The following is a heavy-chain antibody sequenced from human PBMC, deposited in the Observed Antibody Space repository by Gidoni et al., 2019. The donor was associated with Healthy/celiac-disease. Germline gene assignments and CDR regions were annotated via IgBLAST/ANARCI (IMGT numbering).Heavy chain of an antibody. CDR2: ISYDGSNK. D-gene: IGHD6-13*01. Sequence: QVQLVESGGGVVQPGRSLSLSCAASGFTFSSYGMHGVRQAPGKGLEGGAVISYDGSNKYYADSVKGRFTISRDNSKNTLYLQMNSLRAEETAVYYCAKVFIAAAGTGFDYWGQGTLVTVSS. CDR1: GFTFSSYG. CDR3: AKVFIAAAGTGFDY. J-gene: IGHJ4*02. V-gene: IGHV3-30*18.